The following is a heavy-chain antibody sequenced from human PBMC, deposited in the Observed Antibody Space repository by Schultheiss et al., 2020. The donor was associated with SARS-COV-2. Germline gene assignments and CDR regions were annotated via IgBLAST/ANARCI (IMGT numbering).Heavy chain of an antibody. Sequence: SETLSLTCTVSGGSISSGGYYWSWIRQHPGKGLEWIGYIYYSGSTYYNPSLKSRVTISVDTSKNQFSLKLSSVTAADTAVYYCARKYCSGGSCSWFDPWGQGTLVTVSS. D-gene: IGHD2-15*01. CDR1: GGSISSGGYY. CDR2: IYYSGST. V-gene: IGHV4-31*03. J-gene: IGHJ5*02. CDR3: ARKYCSGGSCSWFDP.